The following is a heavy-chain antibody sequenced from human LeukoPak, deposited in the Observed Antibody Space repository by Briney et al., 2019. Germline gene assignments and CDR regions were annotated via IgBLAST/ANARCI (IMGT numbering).Heavy chain of an antibody. J-gene: IGHJ4*02. V-gene: IGHV3-21*01. CDR2: ISSSRSYI. D-gene: IGHD6-13*01. CDR3: ARFIAAPYYFDY. Sequence: KPGGSLRLSCAASGFTFSSYGMNWVRQAPGKGLEWVSFISSSRSYIYYADSVKGRFTISRDNAKNSLYLQMNSLRAEDTAVYHCARFIAAPYYFDYWGRGTLVTVSS. CDR1: GFTFSSYG.